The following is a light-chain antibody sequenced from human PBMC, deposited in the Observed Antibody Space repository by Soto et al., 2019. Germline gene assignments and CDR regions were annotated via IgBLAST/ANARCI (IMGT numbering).Light chain of an antibody. J-gene: IGKJ4*01. V-gene: IGKV3-11*01. CDR2: DAS. CDR3: QQRSNWPLT. CDR1: QSVSSY. Sequence: EIVLTQSAATLSLSPGERATLSCRASQSVSSYLAWYQQKPGQAPRLLIYDASNRATGIPARFSGSGSGTDFTLTISSLEPEDCAVYYWQQRSNWPLTFGGGTKVEIK.